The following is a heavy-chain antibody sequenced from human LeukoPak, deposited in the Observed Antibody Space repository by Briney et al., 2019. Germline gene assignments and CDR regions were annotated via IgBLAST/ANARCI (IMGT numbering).Heavy chain of an antibody. CDR1: GGSISSGGYY. CDR2: IYSTGST. J-gene: IGHJ4*02. V-gene: IGHV4-61*02. D-gene: IGHD3-10*01. Sequence: SETLSLTCTVSGGSISSGGYYWSWIRQPAGKGLEYIGRIYSTGSTNYNPSLRSRVTISVDTSKNHFSLKLSSVTAADTAVYYCARGQTYSGSGIYTYFDYWGQGTLVTVSS. CDR3: ARGQTYSGSGIYTYFDY.